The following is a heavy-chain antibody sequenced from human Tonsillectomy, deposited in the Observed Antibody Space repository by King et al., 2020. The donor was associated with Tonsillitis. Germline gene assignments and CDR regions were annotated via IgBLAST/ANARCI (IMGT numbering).Heavy chain of an antibody. J-gene: IGHJ4*02. CDR1: GFTFSRYW. Sequence: VQLVESGGGLVQPGGSLRLSCAASGFTFSRYWMSWVRQAPGKGLEWVANIKQDGSEKYYVDSLKGRFTISRDNAKNSLYLQMNSLRAEDTAVYYCVRDYSGYQIYYFDYWGQGTLVTVSS. D-gene: IGHD3-22*01. CDR2: IKQDGSEK. V-gene: IGHV3-7*03. CDR3: VRDYSGYQIYYFDY.